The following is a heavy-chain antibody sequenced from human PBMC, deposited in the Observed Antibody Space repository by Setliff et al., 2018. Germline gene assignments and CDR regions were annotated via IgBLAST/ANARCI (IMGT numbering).Heavy chain of an antibody. D-gene: IGHD6-19*01. Sequence: PSETLSLTCTVSGGSISGSSYYWGWIRQPPGKGLEWIGSIYYSGSTYYNPSLKSRVTISVDTSKNQFSLKLSSVTAADTAVYYCARSKSSSGWLNWFDPWGQGTLVTVSS. CDR2: IYYSGST. J-gene: IGHJ5*02. CDR1: GGSISGSSYY. V-gene: IGHV4-39*07. CDR3: ARSKSSSGWLNWFDP.